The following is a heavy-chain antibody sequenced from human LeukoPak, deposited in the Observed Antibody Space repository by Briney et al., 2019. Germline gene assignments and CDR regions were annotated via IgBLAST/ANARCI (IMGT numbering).Heavy chain of an antibody. Sequence: PSETLSLTCTVSGDSISITTYYWGWIRQAPGKGLEWIGSIYYSGTTYYNPSLKSRVAISLDTSQNQFSLRLNSVTAADTAMYYCARDEYAYGGRTHPYFFNFWGQGILVTVSS. J-gene: IGHJ4*02. CDR2: IYYSGTT. V-gene: IGHV4-39*07. D-gene: IGHD3-16*01. CDR3: ARDEYAYGGRTHPYFFNF. CDR1: GDSISITTYY.